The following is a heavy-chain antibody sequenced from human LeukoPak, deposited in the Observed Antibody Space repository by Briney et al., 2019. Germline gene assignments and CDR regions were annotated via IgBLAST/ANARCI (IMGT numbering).Heavy chain of an antibody. CDR1: GGSISSSSYY. CDR2: IYYSGST. V-gene: IGHV4-39*01. Sequence: SETLSLTCTVSGGSISSSSYYWGWIRQPPGKGLEWIGSIYYSGSTYYNPSLKSRVTISVDTSKNQFSLKLSSVTAADTAVYYCARHEGGSYPDYFDYWGQGTLVTVSS. J-gene: IGHJ4*02. CDR3: ARHEGGSYPDYFDY. D-gene: IGHD1-26*01.